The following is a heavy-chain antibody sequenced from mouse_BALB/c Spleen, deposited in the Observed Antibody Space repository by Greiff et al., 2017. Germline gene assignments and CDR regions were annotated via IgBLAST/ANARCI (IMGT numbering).Heavy chain of an antibody. CDR3: ARSGDGYYVFPY. Sequence: EVQLQQSGPGLVKPSQSLSLTCTVTGYSITSDYAWNWIRQFPGNKLEWMGYISYSGSTSYNPSLKSRISITRDTSKNQFFLQLNSVTTEDTATYYCARSGDGYYVFPYWGQGTLVTVSA. CDR1: GYSITSDYA. CDR2: ISYSGST. D-gene: IGHD2-3*01. J-gene: IGHJ3*01. V-gene: IGHV3-2*02.